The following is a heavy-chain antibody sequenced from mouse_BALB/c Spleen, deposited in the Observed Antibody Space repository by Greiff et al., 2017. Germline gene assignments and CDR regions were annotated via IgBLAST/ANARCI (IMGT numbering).Heavy chain of an antibody. CDR2: ISSGSSTI. Sequence: EVQLVESGGGLVQPGGSRKLSCAASGFTFSSFGMHWVRQAPEKGLEWVAYISSGSSTIYYADTVKGRFTISRDNPKNTLFLQMTSLRSEDTAMYYCARMDDGYYDDWGQGTTLTVSS. J-gene: IGHJ2*01. CDR1: GFTFSSFG. CDR3: ARMDDGYYDD. D-gene: IGHD2-3*01. V-gene: IGHV5-17*02.